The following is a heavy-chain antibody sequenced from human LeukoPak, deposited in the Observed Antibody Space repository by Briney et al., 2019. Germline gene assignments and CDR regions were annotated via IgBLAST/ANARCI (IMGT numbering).Heavy chain of an antibody. D-gene: IGHD6-19*01. CDR3: ARVAMAGPPRYYYYYYGMDV. CDR2: IYYSGST. J-gene: IGHJ6*02. Sequence: SETLSLTCTVSGGSISSYYWSWIRQPPGKGLEWIGYIYYSGSTNYNPSLKSRVTISVDTSKNQFSLKLSSVTAADTAVYYCARVAMAGPPRYYYYYYGMDVWGQGTTVTVSS. CDR1: GGSISSYY. V-gene: IGHV4-59*01.